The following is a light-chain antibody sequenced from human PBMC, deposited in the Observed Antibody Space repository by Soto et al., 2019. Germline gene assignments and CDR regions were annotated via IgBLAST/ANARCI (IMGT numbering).Light chain of an antibody. J-gene: IGKJ1*01. Sequence: EIVMTQSPGTLSLSPGESATLPCRASQSFNSIYLAWYQQKPGQAPGLLIYGASSRATGIPDRFSGSGSGTDFTLTISRLEPEDFAVYYCHHYDSWTCGQGTKVDIK. CDR2: GAS. CDR1: QSFNSIY. V-gene: IGKV3-20*01. CDR3: HHYDSWT.